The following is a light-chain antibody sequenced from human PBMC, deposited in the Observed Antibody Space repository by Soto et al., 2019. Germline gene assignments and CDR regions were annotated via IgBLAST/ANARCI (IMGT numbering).Light chain of an antibody. CDR2: DAS. CDR3: QHYNSYPWT. V-gene: IGKV1-5*01. J-gene: IGKJ1*01. CDR1: QRISRW. Sequence: DIQMTQSPSTLSASVGDRVTITCRASQRISRWLAWYQQQPGKAPTLLIYDASSLESGVPSRFSGSGSGTEFRLTISSLQPDYFASYYCQHYNSYPWTFGQGTKVEIK.